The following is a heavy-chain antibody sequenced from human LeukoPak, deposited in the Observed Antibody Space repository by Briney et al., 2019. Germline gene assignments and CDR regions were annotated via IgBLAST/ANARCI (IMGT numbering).Heavy chain of an antibody. CDR3: ARGGPAAGRFDY. CDR1: GFIVSSNY. CDR2: IYSGGST. V-gene: IGHV3-53*01. J-gene: IGHJ4*02. Sequence: GGSLRLSCAASGFIVSSNYMSRVRQAPGKGLEWVSVIYSGGSTHYADSVKGRFTISRDNSKNTLYLQMNSLRAEDTAVYYCARGGPAAGRFDYWGQGTLVTVSS. D-gene: IGHD6-13*01.